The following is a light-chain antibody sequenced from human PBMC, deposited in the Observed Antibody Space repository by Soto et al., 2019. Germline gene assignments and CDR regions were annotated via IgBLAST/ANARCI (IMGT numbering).Light chain of an antibody. CDR3: QQYNNWPPIT. Sequence: EIVMTQSPATLSVSPGDRATLSCRASQSVTSNLAWYQQKPGQAPRLLIYGASTRATGIPARFSVNVSGTEFTLTISSLQSEDFAFYFCQQYNNWPPITFGQGTRLEIK. V-gene: IGKV3-15*01. CDR1: QSVTSN. J-gene: IGKJ5*01. CDR2: GAS.